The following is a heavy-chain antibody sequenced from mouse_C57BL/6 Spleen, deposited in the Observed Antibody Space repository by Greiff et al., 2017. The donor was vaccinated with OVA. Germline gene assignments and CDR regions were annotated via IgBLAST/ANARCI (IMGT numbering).Heavy chain of an antibody. V-gene: IGHV1-69*01. J-gene: IGHJ1*03. CDR3: ARRGEYCGSRYLDV. CDR2: IDPSDSYT. D-gene: IGHD1-1*01. Sequence: QVQLQQPGAELVMPGASVKLSCKASGYTFTSYWMHWVKQRPGQGLEWIGEIDPSDSYTNYNQKFKGKATLTVDTSSSTAYMQLSSLTSEDSAVYDGARRGEYCGSRYLDVWGKGTTVTVSS. CDR1: GYTFTSYW.